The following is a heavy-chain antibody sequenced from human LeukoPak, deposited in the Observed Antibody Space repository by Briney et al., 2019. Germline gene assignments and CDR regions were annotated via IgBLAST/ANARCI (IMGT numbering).Heavy chain of an antibody. Sequence: GGSLRLSCAASGFTFSSYWMHWVRQAPGKGLVWVSRINSDGSSTIYADSVKGRFTISRDNAKNSLSLQVSRLRAEDTAVYYCVKSSTNYGGWFDSWGQGTLVTVSS. J-gene: IGHJ5*01. CDR1: GFTFSSYW. D-gene: IGHD4/OR15-4a*01. V-gene: IGHV3-74*01. CDR2: INSDGSST. CDR3: VKSSTNYGGWFDS.